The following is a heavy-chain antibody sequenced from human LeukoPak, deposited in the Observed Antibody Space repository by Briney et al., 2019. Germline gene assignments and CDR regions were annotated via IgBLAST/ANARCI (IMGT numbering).Heavy chain of an antibody. V-gene: IGHV3-74*01. J-gene: IGHJ4*02. CDR2: INSDGSTT. Sequence: PGGSLRLSCAASGFTFSSSWMHWVRQAPGKGLVWFSRINSDGSTTTYADSVKGRFTVSRDNAKNTLYLQMNSLRADDTAVYYCARAVGGSSDYWGQGTLVTVSS. CDR1: GFTFSSSW. D-gene: IGHD1-26*01. CDR3: ARAVGGSSDY.